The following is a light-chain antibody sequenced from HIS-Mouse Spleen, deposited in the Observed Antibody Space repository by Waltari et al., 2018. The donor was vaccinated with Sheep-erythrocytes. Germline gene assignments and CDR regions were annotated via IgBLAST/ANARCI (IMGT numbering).Light chain of an antibody. CDR2: AAS. J-gene: IGKJ3*01. Sequence: DIQMTQSPSSVSASVGDRVTITCRASQGISSWLAWYQQKPGKALKLLIYAASSLQSGVPSRFSDSGSGTDFTLTISSLQPEDFATYYCLQDYNYPFTFGPGTKVDIK. V-gene: IGKV1-12*02. CDR1: QGISSW. CDR3: LQDYNYPFT.